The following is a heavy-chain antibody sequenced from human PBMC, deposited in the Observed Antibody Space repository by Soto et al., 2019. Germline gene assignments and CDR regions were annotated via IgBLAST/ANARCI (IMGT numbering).Heavy chain of an antibody. Sequence: GGSLRLSCAASGFTFSSYSMNWVRQAPGKGLEWVSSISSSSYIYYADSVKGRFTISRDNAKNSLYLQMNSLRAEDTAVYYCARPDCSSTSCYQSDYYGMDVWGQGTTVTVSS. V-gene: IGHV3-21*01. CDR3: ARPDCSSTSCYQSDYYGMDV. CDR2: ISSSSYI. D-gene: IGHD2-2*01. CDR1: GFTFSSYS. J-gene: IGHJ6*02.